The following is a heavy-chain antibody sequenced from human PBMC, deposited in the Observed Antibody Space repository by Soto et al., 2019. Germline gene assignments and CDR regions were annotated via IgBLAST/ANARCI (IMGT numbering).Heavy chain of an antibody. CDR2: MNPNSGNT. Sequence: QVQLVQSGAEVKKPGASVKVSCKASGYTFTSYDINWVRQATGQGLEWMGWMNPNSGNTGYAQKFQGRVTRTRNTSISTAYMELSSLRSEDTAEYYCARERAAAGTGWFDPWGQGTLVTVSS. D-gene: IGHD6-13*01. CDR1: GYTFTSYD. V-gene: IGHV1-8*01. J-gene: IGHJ5*02. CDR3: ARERAAAGTGWFDP.